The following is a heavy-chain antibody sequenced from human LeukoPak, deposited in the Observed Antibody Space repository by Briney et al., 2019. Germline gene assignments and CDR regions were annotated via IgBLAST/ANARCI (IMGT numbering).Heavy chain of an antibody. V-gene: IGHV3-23*01. D-gene: IGHD2/OR15-2a*01. J-gene: IGHJ1*01. Sequence: GGSLRLSCAASGFTSSNYAMSWVRQAPGEGLEWVAAISGSGSNTFYADSVNGRFTISRDNSRNTLYLQMNSLRVEDTALYYCATDIDDQKTFAPLFQHWSQGTRVTVSS. CDR3: ATDIDDQKTFAPLFQH. CDR1: GFTSSNYA. CDR2: ISGSGSNT.